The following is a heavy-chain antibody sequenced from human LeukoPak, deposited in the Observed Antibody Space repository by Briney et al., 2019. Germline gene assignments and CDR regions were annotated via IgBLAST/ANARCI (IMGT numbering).Heavy chain of an antibody. V-gene: IGHV4-38-2*02. CDR1: GYSISNGYY. J-gene: IGHJ3*02. CDR3: AREGRSQYSGYDDAFDI. CDR2: ISHRGST. D-gene: IGHD5-12*01. Sequence: PSETLSLTCTVSGYSISNGYYWGWIRQPPGKGLEWVGSISHRGSTYYNPSLKSRVTISVDTSKNQFSLKLSSVTAADTAVYYCAREGRSQYSGYDDAFDIWGQGTMVTVSS.